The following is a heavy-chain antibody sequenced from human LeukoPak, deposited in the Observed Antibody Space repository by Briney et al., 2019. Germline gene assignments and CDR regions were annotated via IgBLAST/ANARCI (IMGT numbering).Heavy chain of an antibody. J-gene: IGHJ4*02. CDR2: INHSGST. V-gene: IGHV4-34*01. CDR3: ARDIYFDY. CDR1: GGSFSGYY. D-gene: IGHD2-15*01. Sequence: SETLSLTCAVYGGSFSGYYWSWIRQPPGKGLEWIGEINHSGSTNYNPSLKSRVTISVDTSKNQFSLKLSSVTAADTAVYYCARDIYFDYWGQGTLVTVSS.